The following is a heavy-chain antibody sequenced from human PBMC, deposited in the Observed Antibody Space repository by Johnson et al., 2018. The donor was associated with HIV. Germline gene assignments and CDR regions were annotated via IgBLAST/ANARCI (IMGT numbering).Heavy chain of an antibody. J-gene: IGHJ3*02. CDR1: GFTFSDHY. Sequence: QEQLVESGGGLVKAGGSLRLSCAASGFTFSDHYMTWIRQAPGKGLECISSISSSGRTTYYADSVKGRFTISRDNAKNSLYLQMNSLRAEDTALYYCAGATSAFDIWGQGTMVTVSS. V-gene: IGHV3-11*01. CDR2: ISSSGRTT. D-gene: IGHD1-26*01. CDR3: AGATSAFDI.